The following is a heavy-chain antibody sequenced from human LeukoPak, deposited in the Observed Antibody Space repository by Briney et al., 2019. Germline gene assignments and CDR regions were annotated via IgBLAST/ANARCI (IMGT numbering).Heavy chain of an antibody. J-gene: IGHJ4*02. V-gene: IGHV3-64D*09. CDR2: ISTKGGNT. CDR1: GFTFSNYA. D-gene: IGHD6-13*01. Sequence: GGSLRLSCSASGFTFSNYAMYWVRQAPGERLELVSGISTKGGNTYYADSVKDRFIISSDNPKNTLYLQMSSLRAEDTAVYYCARDQWVSDHSSSWYVFNYWGQGTLVTVSS. CDR3: ARDQWVSDHSSSWYVFNY.